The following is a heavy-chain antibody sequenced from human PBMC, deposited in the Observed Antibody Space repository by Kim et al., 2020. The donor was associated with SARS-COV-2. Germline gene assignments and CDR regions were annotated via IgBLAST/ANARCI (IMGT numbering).Heavy chain of an antibody. Sequence: GGSLRLSCAASGFTFSEYWMHWVRQAPGKGLVWVSRIIPDGRSTSYADSVKGRFTISRDNAKNTLYLQMNSLRAEDTAVYYCARGLTPGQYWGQGTLVTVSS. V-gene: IGHV3-74*01. CDR3: ARGLTPGQY. CDR2: IIPDGRST. J-gene: IGHJ4*02. CDR1: GFTFSEYW. D-gene: IGHD2-15*01.